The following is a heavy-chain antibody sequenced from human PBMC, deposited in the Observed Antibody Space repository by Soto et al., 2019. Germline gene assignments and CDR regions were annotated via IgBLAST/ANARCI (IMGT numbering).Heavy chain of an antibody. V-gene: IGHV1-69*02. J-gene: IGHJ6*03. D-gene: IGHD6-6*01. CDR3: ARSGSSAYKDYYYYYMDV. Sequence: QVQLVQSGAEVKKPGSSVKVSCKASGGTFSSYTISWVRQAPGQGLEWMGRIIPILGIANYAQKFQGRVTITADKSMSTAYMELSSLRSEDTAVYCCARSGSSAYKDYYYYYMDVWGKGTTVTVSS. CDR2: IIPILGIA. CDR1: GGTFSSYT.